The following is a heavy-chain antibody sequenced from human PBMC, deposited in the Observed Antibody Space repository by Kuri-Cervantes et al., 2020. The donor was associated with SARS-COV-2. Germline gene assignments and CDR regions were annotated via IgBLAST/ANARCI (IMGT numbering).Heavy chain of an antibody. V-gene: IGHV1-2*02. CDR3: ARKDYSNYDLPLDY. Sequence: ASVKVSCKASGYTFTDYYPHWVRQAPGQGLEWVGWINPDSGETTYAQKFQGRVTMTRDSTINTAYMELHRLTSDDTAVYYCARKDYSNYDLPLDYWGQGTLVTVSS. CDR2: INPDSGET. J-gene: IGHJ4*02. CDR1: GYTFTDYY. D-gene: IGHD4-11*01.